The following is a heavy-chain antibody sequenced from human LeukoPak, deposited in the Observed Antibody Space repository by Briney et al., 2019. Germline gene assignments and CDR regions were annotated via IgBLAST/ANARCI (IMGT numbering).Heavy chain of an antibody. CDR3: AKDSSSWYDNWFDP. V-gene: IGHV3-7*03. Sequence: GGSLRLSCTASGFTFSNFWMGWVRQAPGKGLEWVANIKQDETEKFYLGSVKGRFTISRDNAKNTLYLQMNSLRAEDTAVYYCAKDSSSWYDNWFDPWGQGTLVTVSS. CDR1: GFTFSNFW. J-gene: IGHJ5*02. D-gene: IGHD6-13*01. CDR2: IKQDETEK.